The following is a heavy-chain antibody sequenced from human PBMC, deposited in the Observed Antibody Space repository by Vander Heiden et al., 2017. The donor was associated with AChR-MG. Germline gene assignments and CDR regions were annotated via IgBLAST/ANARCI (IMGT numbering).Heavy chain of an antibody. Sequence: EVQLVESGGGLVQPGGSLRLSCAASGFTFSSYDMHLVRQATGKGLEWVSAIGTAGDTYYPGSVKGRFTISRENAKNSLYLQMNSLRAGDTAVYYCARVRFGEYYFDYWGQGTLVTVSS. CDR3: ARVRFGEYYFDY. CDR2: IGTAGDT. D-gene: IGHD3-10*01. CDR1: GFTFSSYD. J-gene: IGHJ4*02. V-gene: IGHV3-13*01.